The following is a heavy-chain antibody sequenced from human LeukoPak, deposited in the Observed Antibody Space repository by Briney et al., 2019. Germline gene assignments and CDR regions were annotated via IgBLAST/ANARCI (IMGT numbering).Heavy chain of an antibody. V-gene: IGHV3-15*01. Sequence: GGSLRLSCAASGFTFRNAWMNWVRQAPGKGVEWLGRIKSKADGGIADYAAPVKGRITISRDDSKNTLYLQINSLRTDDPALYYCTTRTWSDGFDIWGQGTMLTVSS. J-gene: IGHJ3*02. CDR3: TTRTWSDGFDI. CDR1: GFTFRNAW. CDR2: IKSKADGGIA. D-gene: IGHD2-2*01.